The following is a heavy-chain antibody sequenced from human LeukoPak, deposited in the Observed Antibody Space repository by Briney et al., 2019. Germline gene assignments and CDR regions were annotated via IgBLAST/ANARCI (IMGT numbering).Heavy chain of an antibody. V-gene: IGHV3-11*01. Sequence: GGSLRLSCSASGFTFSDYYMSWIRQAPGKGLEWVSYISSSGSSISYAGSVKGRFTISRDNAKNSLYLQMNSLRAEDTAVYYCARDGAVSLYYFYAMDVWGQGTTVTVAS. CDR2: ISSSGSSI. CDR1: GFTFSDYY. CDR3: ARDGAVSLYYFYAMDV. D-gene: IGHD3-16*01. J-gene: IGHJ6*02.